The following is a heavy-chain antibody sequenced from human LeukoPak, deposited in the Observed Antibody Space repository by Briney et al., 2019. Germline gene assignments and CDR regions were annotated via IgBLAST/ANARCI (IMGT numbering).Heavy chain of an antibody. Sequence: ASVKVSCKASGYTFTSYYMHWVRQAPGQGLEWMGWINPNSGGTNYAQKFQGRVTMTRDTSISTAYMELSRLRSDDTAVYYCARGNSVAGLRNYYMDVWGKGTTVTISS. V-gene: IGHV1-2*02. CDR1: GYTFTSYY. J-gene: IGHJ6*03. CDR2: INPNSGGT. D-gene: IGHD6-19*01. CDR3: ARGNSVAGLRNYYMDV.